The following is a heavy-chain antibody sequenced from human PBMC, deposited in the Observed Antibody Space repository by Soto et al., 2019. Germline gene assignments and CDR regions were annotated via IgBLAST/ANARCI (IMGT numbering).Heavy chain of an antibody. J-gene: IGHJ5*02. CDR3: AKGDYKAWFDP. D-gene: IGHD4-17*01. CDR1: GYTFTSYG. Sequence: QVQLVQSGAEVKKPGASVKVSCKASGYTFTSYGISWVRQAPRQGLEWMGWISAYNGNTNYAQKLQGRVTMTTDAATSSADMELRSLRSDDTAVYYCAKGDYKAWFDPWGQGPLVTVSS. CDR2: ISAYNGNT. V-gene: IGHV1-18*04.